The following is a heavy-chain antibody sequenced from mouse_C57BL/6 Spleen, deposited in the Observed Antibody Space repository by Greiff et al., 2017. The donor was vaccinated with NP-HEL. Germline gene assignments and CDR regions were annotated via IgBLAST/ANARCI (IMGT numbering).Heavy chain of an antibody. V-gene: IGHV1-69*01. J-gene: IGHJ1*03. CDR2: IDPSDSYT. CDR3: ARSPYYGSRGGYWYFDV. D-gene: IGHD1-1*01. CDR1: GYTFTSYW. Sequence: QVQLQQPGAELVMPGASVKLSCKASGYTFTSYWMHWVKQRPGQGLEWIGEIDPSDSYTTYNQKFKGKSTLTVDKPSSTAYMQLSSLTSEDSAVYYCARSPYYGSRGGYWYFDVWGTGTTVTVSS.